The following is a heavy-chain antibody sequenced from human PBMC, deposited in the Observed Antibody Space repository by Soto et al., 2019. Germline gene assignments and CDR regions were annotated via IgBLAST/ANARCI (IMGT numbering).Heavy chain of an antibody. V-gene: IGHV1-69*13. J-gene: IGHJ6*02. CDR2: IIPIFGTA. CDR1: GGTFSSYA. Sequence: SVKVSCKASGGTFSSYAISWVRQAPGQGLEWMGGIIPIFGTANYAQKFQGRVTITADESTSTAYMELSSLRSEDTAVYYSARDNGGTVPIFGVVIGLHGMDVWGQGTTVTVSS. CDR3: ARDNGGTVPIFGVVIGLHGMDV. D-gene: IGHD3-3*01.